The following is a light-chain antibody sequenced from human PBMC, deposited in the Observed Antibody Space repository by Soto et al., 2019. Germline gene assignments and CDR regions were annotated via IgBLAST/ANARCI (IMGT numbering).Light chain of an antibody. CDR2: EVD. CDR1: TSDVGIYNL. J-gene: IGLJ3*02. V-gene: IGLV2-23*02. Sequence: QSALTQPASVSGSPGQSITISCSGTTSDVGIYNLVSWYQQHPGKAPKLVIYEVDKRPSGVSNRFSGSRSGNTASLTISGLQSEDEADYYCVSYAGSRWVFGGGTKLTVL. CDR3: VSYAGSRWV.